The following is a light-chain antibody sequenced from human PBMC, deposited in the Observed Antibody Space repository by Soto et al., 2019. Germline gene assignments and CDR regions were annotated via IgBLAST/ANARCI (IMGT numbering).Light chain of an antibody. CDR1: QSISSN. Sequence: EIVMTQPPATLSVSPGERATLSCRASQSISSNLAWYQQKPGQAPRLLIYGASSRATGIPDRFSGSGSGTDFTLTIGRLEPEDFAVYYCQHYANSPWTFGQGTKVDIK. J-gene: IGKJ1*01. CDR3: QHYANSPWT. V-gene: IGKV3D-15*01. CDR2: GAS.